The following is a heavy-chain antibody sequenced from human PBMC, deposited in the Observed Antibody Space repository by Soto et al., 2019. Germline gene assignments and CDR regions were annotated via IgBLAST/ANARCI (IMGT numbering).Heavy chain of an antibody. CDR1: GYTFTSYY. CDR2: INPSGGST. Sequence: ASVKVSCKASGYTFTSYYMHWVRQAPGQGLEWMGIINPSGGSTSYAQKFQGRVTMTRDTSTSTVYMELSSLRSEDTAVYYCARVPIAVAGVDAFDIWGQGTMVT. J-gene: IGHJ3*02. D-gene: IGHD6-19*01. CDR3: ARVPIAVAGVDAFDI. V-gene: IGHV1-46*01.